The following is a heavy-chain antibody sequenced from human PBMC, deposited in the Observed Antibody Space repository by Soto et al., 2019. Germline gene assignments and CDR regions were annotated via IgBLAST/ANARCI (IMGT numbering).Heavy chain of an antibody. CDR1: GFTFDDYA. D-gene: IGHD3-22*01. Sequence: EVQLVESGGGLVQPGRSLRLSCAASGFTFDDYAMHWVRQAPGKGLEWVSGISWNSGSIGYADSVKGRFTISRDNAKNSLYLQMNSLRAEDTALYYCAKDRGSSGYYDAFDIWGQGTMVTVSS. J-gene: IGHJ3*02. CDR3: AKDRGSSGYYDAFDI. V-gene: IGHV3-9*01. CDR2: ISWNSGSI.